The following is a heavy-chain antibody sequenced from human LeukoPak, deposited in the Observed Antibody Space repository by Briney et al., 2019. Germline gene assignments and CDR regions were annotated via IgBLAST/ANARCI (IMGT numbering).Heavy chain of an antibody. Sequence: ASVKVSCKASGGTFISYAISWVRQAPGQGLEWMGGIIPIFGTANYAQKFQGRVTITADESTSTAYMELSSLRSEDTAVYYCARENKRYCSSTSCYFVVVDGMDVWGQGTTVTVSS. V-gene: IGHV1-69*13. D-gene: IGHD2-2*01. CDR2: IIPIFGTA. CDR1: GGTFISYA. J-gene: IGHJ6*02. CDR3: ARENKRYCSSTSCYFVVVDGMDV.